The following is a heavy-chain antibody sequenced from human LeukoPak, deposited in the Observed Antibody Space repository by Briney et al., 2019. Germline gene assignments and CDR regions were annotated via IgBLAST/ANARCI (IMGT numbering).Heavy chain of an antibody. V-gene: IGHV5-51*01. CDR1: GYSFTSYW. D-gene: IGHD1-1*01. J-gene: IGHJ6*03. Sequence: GESLKISCKGSGYSFTSYWIGWVRQMPGKGLEWMGTIYPGDSDTRYSPSFQGQVTISADKSISTAYLQWSSLKASDTAMYYCARGPAERYYYYYYMDVWGKGTTVTISS. CDR2: IYPGDSDT. CDR3: ARGPAERYYYYYYMDV.